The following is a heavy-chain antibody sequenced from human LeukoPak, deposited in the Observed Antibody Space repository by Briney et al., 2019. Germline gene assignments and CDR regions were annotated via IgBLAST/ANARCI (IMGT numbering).Heavy chain of an antibody. CDR1: GYSFTSYG. CDR2: VPTYNDNT. D-gene: IGHD5-18*01. J-gene: IGHJ6*03. CDR3: GRVWDTALAIPAPLMDV. Sequence: ASVKVSCKASGYSFTSYGISWVRQAPGQGLEWMGWVPTYNDNTYYAQKFQGRVTMTTDTSTGTAYMDLRSLRSDDTAVYYCGRVWDTALAIPAPLMDVWGKGTTVTISS. V-gene: IGHV1-18*01.